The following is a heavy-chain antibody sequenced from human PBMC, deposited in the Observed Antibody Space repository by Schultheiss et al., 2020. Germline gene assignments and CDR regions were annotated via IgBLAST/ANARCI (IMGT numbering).Heavy chain of an antibody. D-gene: IGHD6-13*01. CDR2: ISYDGSNK. V-gene: IGHV3-30*18. CDR3: AKDLDAIAAAGTDAFDI. Sequence: WVRQAPGKGLEWVAVISYDGSNKYYADSVKGRFTISRDNSKNTLYLQMNSLRAEDTAVYYCAKDLDAIAAAGTDAFDIWGQGTMVTVSS. J-gene: IGHJ3*02.